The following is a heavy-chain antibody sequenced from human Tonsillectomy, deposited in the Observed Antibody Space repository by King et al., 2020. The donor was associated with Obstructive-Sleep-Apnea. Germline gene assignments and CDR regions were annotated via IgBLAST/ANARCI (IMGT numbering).Heavy chain of an antibody. D-gene: IGHD1-26*01. CDR1: GFTFSNAW. Sequence: VQLVESGGGLVKPGGSLRLSCAASGFTFSNAWMSWVRQAPGKGLEWVGRIKRKTDGGTTDYAAPVKGRFTISRDDSKNTLYLQMNSLKTEDTAMYYCTTDRRAGARGYWGQGTLVTVSS. CDR2: IKRKTDGGTT. CDR3: TTDRRAGARGY. V-gene: IGHV3-15*01. J-gene: IGHJ4*02.